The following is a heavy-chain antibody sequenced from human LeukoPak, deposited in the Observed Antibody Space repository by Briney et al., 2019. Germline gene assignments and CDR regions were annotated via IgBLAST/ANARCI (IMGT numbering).Heavy chain of an antibody. Sequence: GGSLRLSCAASGFTFSSYAMNWVRQAPGKGLEWVSTIIGSGGFTYYADSVKGRFTISRANSKNTLYLQMNSLRAEDTAVYYCARGYCSGGSCYSVFWFDPWGQGTLVTVSS. CDR3: ARGYCSGGSCYSVFWFDP. CDR1: GFTFSSYA. J-gene: IGHJ5*02. D-gene: IGHD2-15*01. V-gene: IGHV3-23*01. CDR2: IIGSGGFT.